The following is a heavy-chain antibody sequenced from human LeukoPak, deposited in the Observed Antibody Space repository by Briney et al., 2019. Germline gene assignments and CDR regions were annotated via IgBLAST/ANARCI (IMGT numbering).Heavy chain of an antibody. J-gene: IGHJ5*02. Sequence: SETLSLTCTVSGGSISSYYWSWIRQPPGKGLEWIGYIYYSGSTNYNPSLKSRVTISVDTSKNQFSLKLSSVTAADTAVYYCVRDYSSSWYGGWFDPWGQGTLVTVSS. CDR2: IYYSGST. CDR1: GGSISSYY. D-gene: IGHD6-13*01. V-gene: IGHV4-59*01. CDR3: VRDYSSSWYGGWFDP.